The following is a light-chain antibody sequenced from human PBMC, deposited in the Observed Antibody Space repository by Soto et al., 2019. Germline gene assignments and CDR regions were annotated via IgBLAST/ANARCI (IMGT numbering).Light chain of an antibody. V-gene: IGKV1-5*01. J-gene: IGKJ1*01. CDR1: QSISSW. Sequence: DIQMTQSPSTLSASVGDTVTITCRASQSISSWLAWYQQKPGKAPKLLIYDASSLESGVPSRFSGSGSGTEFTLTISSLQPEDFATYYCQTYKSYSWTVGQGTKVDSK. CDR3: QTYKSYSWT. CDR2: DAS.